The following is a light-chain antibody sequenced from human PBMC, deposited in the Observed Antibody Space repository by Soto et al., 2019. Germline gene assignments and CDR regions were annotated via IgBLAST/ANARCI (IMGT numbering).Light chain of an antibody. CDR2: EVS. CDR3: TAFAGRNNLL. J-gene: IGLJ3*02. Sequence: QSALTQPPSASGSPGQSVTISCTGTSSDIGGYNYVSWYRQHPGKAPKLMIFEVSKRPSGVPDRFSGSKFGNTASLTVSGLQTEDEADYYCTAFAGRNNLLFGGGTKVTVL. CDR1: SSDIGGYNY. V-gene: IGLV2-8*01.